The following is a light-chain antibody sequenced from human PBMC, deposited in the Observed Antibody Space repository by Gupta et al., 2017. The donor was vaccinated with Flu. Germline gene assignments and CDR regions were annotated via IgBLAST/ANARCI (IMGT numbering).Light chain of an antibody. Sequence: ALTQPASVSGSPRQSITISCTGSSGDVGGYNYVSWYQQHPGKAPKLIIFEVSNRPSGVSYRFSGSKSGNTASLTISGLQAEDEADYYCSSYTSAYTLVLFGGGTKLTVL. CDR3: SSYTSAYTLVL. CDR2: EVS. V-gene: IGLV2-14*01. J-gene: IGLJ2*01. CDR1: SGDVGGYNY.